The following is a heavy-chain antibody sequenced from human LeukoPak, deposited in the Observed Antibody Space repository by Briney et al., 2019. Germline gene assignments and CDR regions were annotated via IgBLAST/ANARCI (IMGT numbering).Heavy chain of an antibody. J-gene: IGHJ4*02. D-gene: IGHD6-19*01. CDR3: ARGVGAVAGTRGYYFDY. V-gene: IGHV3-48*03. Sequence: GGSLRLSCAASGFTFSSYEMNWVRQAPGKGLEWVSYISSSGSTIYYADSVKGRFTISRDNAKNSLYLQMNSLRAEDTAVYYCARGVGAVAGTRGYYFDYWGQGTLVTVSS. CDR2: ISSSGSTI. CDR1: GFTFSSYE.